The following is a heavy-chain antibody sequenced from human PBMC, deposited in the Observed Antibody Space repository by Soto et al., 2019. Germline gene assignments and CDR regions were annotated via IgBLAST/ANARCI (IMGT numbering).Heavy chain of an antibody. J-gene: IGHJ6*02. CDR1: GGTFSSYA. V-gene: IGHV1-69*13. CDR3: ARVPDCISTGCQGYYYYGMDV. D-gene: IGHD2-2*01. CDR2: IIPIFGTA. Sequence: SVKVSCKASGGTFSSYAISWVRQAPGQGLEWMGGIIPIFGTANYAQKFQGRVTITADESTSTAYMELSSLRSEDTAVYYCARVPDCISTGCQGYYYYGMDVWGQGTTVTVSS.